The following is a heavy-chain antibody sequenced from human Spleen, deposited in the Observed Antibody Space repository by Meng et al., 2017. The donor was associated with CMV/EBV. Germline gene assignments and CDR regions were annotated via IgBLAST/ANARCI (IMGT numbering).Heavy chain of an antibody. V-gene: IGHV3-48*04. J-gene: IGHJ6*02. CDR3: AREGIGNSPGMDV. Sequence: GESLKISCAASGFTFSSYWMHWVRQAPGKGLEWVSYISSSSSTIYYADSVKGRFTISRDNAKNSLYLQMNSLRAEDTAVYYCAREGIGNSPGMDVWGQGTTVTVSS. D-gene: IGHD4-23*01. CDR1: GFTFSSYW. CDR2: ISSSSSTI.